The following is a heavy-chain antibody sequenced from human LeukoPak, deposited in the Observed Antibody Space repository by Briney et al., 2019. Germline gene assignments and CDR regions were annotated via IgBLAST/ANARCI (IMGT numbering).Heavy chain of an antibody. J-gene: IGHJ4*02. V-gene: IGHV3-7*01. D-gene: IGHD1-26*01. CDR1: GFTFSNYW. CDR3: ANWGATTPFDY. Sequence: PGGSLRLSCAASGFTFSNYWMSWVRQAPGKGLEWVANIKEDGSERFYVDSVKGRFTISRDNPKNSLYLQMNSLRAEDTAVYYCANWGATTPFDYWGQGTLVTVSS. CDR2: IKEDGSER.